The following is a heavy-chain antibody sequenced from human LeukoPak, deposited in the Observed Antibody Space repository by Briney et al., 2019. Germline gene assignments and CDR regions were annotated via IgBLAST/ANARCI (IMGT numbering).Heavy chain of an antibody. CDR1: GYTFTSYG. CDR2: ISAYNGNT. D-gene: IGHD2-2*01. V-gene: IGHV1-18*01. CDR3: AREVEVVVVPAAIHLVRDSLATYYYYGMDV. J-gene: IGHJ6*02. Sequence: ASVKVSCKASGYTFTSYGISWVRQAPGRGLEWMGWISAYNGNTNYAQKLQGRVTMTTDTSTSTAYMELRSLRSDDTAVYYCAREVEVVVVPAAIHLVRDSLATYYYYGMDVWGQGTTVTVSS.